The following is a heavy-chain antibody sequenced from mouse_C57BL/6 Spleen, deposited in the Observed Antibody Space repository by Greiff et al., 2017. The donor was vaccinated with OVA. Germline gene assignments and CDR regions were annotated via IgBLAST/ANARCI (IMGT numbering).Heavy chain of an antibody. CDR1: GFTFSSYT. D-gene: IGHD1-1*01. CDR3: ARQRYYGSSYGYAMDY. V-gene: IGHV5-9*01. Sequence: EVKLVESGGGLVKPGGSLKLSCAASGFTFSSYTMSWVRQTPEKRLEWVATISGGGGNTYYPDSVKGRFTISRDNAKNTLYLQMSSLRSEDTALYYCARQRYYGSSYGYAMDYWGQGTSVTVSS. CDR2: ISGGGGNT. J-gene: IGHJ4*01.